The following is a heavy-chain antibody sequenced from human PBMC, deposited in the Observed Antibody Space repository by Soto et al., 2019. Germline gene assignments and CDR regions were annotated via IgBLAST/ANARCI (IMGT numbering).Heavy chain of an antibody. CDR3: ARPIKGYSSSSEGRYYGMDV. CDR2: IIPIFGTA. V-gene: IGHV1-69*06. J-gene: IGHJ6*02. CDR1: GGTFSSYA. Sequence: QVQLVQSGAEVKKPGSSVKVSCKASGGTFSSYAISWVRQAPGQGLEWMGGIIPIFGTANYAQKFQGRVTITADKSTSTAYMELSSRRSEDTAVYYCARPIKGYSSSSEGRYYGMDVWGQGTTVTVSS. D-gene: IGHD6-6*01.